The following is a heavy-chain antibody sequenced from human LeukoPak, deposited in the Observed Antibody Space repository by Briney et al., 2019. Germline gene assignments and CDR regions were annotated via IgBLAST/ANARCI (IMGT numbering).Heavy chain of an antibody. D-gene: IGHD4-23*01. V-gene: IGHV3-30-3*01. CDR1: GFTFSSYA. CDR2: ISYDGSNK. J-gene: IGHJ6*02. CDR3: VRVRYGGNSGYDYFGMDV. Sequence: GGSLRLSCAASGFTFSSYAMHWVRQAPGKGLEWVAVISYDGSNKYYADSVKGRFTISRVNSKNTLYLQMNSLRAEDTAVYYCVRVRYGGNSGYDYFGMDVWGQGTTVTVSS.